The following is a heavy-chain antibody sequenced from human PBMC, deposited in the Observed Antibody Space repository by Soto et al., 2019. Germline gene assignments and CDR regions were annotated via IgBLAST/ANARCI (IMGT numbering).Heavy chain of an antibody. D-gene: IGHD6-13*01. V-gene: IGHV4-31*03. J-gene: IGHJ3*02. CDR1: GGSISSGGYY. CDR2: IYYSGST. Sequence: QVQLQESGPGLVKPSQTLSLTCTVSGGSISSGGYYWSWIRQHPGKGLEWIGYIYYSGSTYYNPSPKSRVTISVDTSKNQFSLKLSSVTAADTAVYYCASGFVSSSWYAFDIWGQGTMVTVSS. CDR3: ASGFVSSSWYAFDI.